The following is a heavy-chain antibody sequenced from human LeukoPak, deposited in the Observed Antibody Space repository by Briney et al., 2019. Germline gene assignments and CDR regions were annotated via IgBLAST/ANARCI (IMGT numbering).Heavy chain of an antibody. D-gene: IGHD6-19*01. CDR2: ISGSGGST. CDR1: GFTFSNYA. CDR3: AKAFFSSGSDFDY. Sequence: PGGSLRLSFAASGFTFSNYAMSWVRQAPGKGLEWVSAISGSGGSTYYTDSVKGRFTISRDNSKNTLYLQMNSLRAEDTAVYYCAKAFFSSGSDFDYWGQGTLVTVSS. J-gene: IGHJ4*02. V-gene: IGHV3-23*01.